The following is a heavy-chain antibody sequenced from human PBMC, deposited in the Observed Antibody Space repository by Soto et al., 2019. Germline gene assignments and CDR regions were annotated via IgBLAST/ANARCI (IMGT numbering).Heavy chain of an antibody. CDR3: ARYGSGSQGYYYYYYMDG. J-gene: IGHJ6*03. D-gene: IGHD3-10*01. CDR1: GGSFSGYY. Sequence: PSETLSLTCAVYGGSFSGYYWSWIRQPPGKGLEWIGEINHSGSTNYNPSLKSRVTISVDTSKNQFSLKLSSVTAADTAVYYCARYGSGSQGYYYYYYMDGWGKGTTVTVSS. V-gene: IGHV4-34*01. CDR2: INHSGST.